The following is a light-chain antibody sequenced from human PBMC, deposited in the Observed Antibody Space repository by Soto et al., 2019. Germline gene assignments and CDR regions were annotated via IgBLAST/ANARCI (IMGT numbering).Light chain of an antibody. V-gene: IGKV1-5*01. CDR3: QQYNNWPAIT. CDR2: DAS. J-gene: IGKJ5*01. Sequence: IQMTQSPSTLSASVGDRVTITCRASQSISSWLAWYQQRPGKAPKLLIYDASSLQSGVPSRFSGSGSGTEFTLTISSLQSEDFAIYYCQQYNNWPAITFGQGTRLEIK. CDR1: QSISSW.